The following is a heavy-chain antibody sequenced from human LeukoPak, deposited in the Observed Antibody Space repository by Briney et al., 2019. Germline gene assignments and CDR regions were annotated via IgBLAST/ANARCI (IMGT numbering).Heavy chain of an antibody. D-gene: IGHD5-12*01. Sequence: ASVKVSCKASGYTFTSYEINWVRQATGQGLEWMGWMNPNSGSTGYAQKFEGRVTITRNPSISTAYMELSGLRSEDTAVYYCARGRSTGYPYYFEYWGQGTLVTVSS. J-gene: IGHJ4*02. V-gene: IGHV1-8*03. CDR1: GYTFTSYE. CDR3: ARGRSTGYPYYFEY. CDR2: MNPNSGST.